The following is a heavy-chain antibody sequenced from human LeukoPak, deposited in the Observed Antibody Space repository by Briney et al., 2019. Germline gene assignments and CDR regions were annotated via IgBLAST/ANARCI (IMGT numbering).Heavy chain of an antibody. D-gene: IGHD2-15*01. CDR1: GFTFSRYW. J-gene: IGHJ4*02. CDR3: AKQLGYCSDGSCYFPY. Sequence: GGSLRLSCAASGFTFSRYWMSWVRQAPRKGLEWVANLKQDGSETYYVDSVKGRFTISRDNAKNSLCLQMNSLRAEDTAVYYCAKQLGYCSDGSCYFPYWGQGTLVTVSS. V-gene: IGHV3-7*03. CDR2: LKQDGSET.